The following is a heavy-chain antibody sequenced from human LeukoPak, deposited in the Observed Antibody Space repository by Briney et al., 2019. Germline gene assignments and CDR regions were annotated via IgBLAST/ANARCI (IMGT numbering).Heavy chain of an antibody. J-gene: IGHJ4*02. V-gene: IGHV5-10-1*01. CDR3: ATGASKVTTDFANY. CDR2: IDPSDSYT. CDR1: GYSLTNYW. D-gene: IGHD4-17*01. Sequence: GESLTISCKASGYSLTNYWISWVRQMPGKGLEWMGRIDPSDSYTKYSPSFEGHVTISVDKSISTAFLQWHSLKASDSAMYYCATGASKVTTDFANYWGQGTQVAVSS.